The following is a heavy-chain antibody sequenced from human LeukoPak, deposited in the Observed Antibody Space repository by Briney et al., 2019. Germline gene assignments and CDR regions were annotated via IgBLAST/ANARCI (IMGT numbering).Heavy chain of an antibody. CDR1: GYSFTNYW. CDR3: ARQTRYRGGDCNSFDY. D-gene: IGHD2-21*02. CDR2: IYPGDSDT. Sequence: GESLKISCKGSGYSFTNYWIGWVRQMPGQGLERMGIIYPGDSDTRYSPSFQGQVTMSADKSISTAYLQWSSLKASDTAMYYCARQTRYRGGDCNSFDYWGQGTLVTVSP. J-gene: IGHJ4*02. V-gene: IGHV5-51*01.